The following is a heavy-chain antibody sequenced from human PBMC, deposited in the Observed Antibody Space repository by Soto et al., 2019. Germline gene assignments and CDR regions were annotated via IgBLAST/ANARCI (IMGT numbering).Heavy chain of an antibody. CDR3: ARDGYSFYFYYGMDV. D-gene: IGHD4-4*01. CDR1: GFTFSNSW. V-gene: IGHV3-74*01. Sequence: GGSLRLSCRASGFTFSNSWMHWVRQAPGKGLVWVSRINNDGSSTAYADSVKGRFTISRDNAKNTLYMQMDRLRVEDMAVYYCARDGYSFYFYYGMDVWGQGTTVTVSS. J-gene: IGHJ6*02. CDR2: INNDGSST.